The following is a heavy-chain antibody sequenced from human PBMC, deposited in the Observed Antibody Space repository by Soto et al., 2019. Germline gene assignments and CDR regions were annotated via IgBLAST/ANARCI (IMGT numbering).Heavy chain of an antibody. CDR1: GGSISIYY. CDR3: ARDQGYCSGGSCYSLDL. J-gene: IGHJ5*02. CDR2: IYYSGST. V-gene: IGHV4-59*01. D-gene: IGHD2-15*01. Sequence: PSETLSLTCTVSGGSISIYYWSWIRHPPGKGLEWIGYIYYSGSTNYNPSLKSRVTISVDTSKNQFSLKLSSVTAADTAVYYCARDQGYCSGGSCYSLDLWGQGTLVTVSS.